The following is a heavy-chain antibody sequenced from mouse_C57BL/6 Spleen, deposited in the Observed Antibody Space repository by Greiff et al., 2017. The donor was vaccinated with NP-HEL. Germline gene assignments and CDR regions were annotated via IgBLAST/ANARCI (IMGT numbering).Heavy chain of an antibody. D-gene: IGHD1-1*01. J-gene: IGHJ4*01. Sequence: EVMLVESGGGLVKPGGSLKLSCAASGFTFSDYGMHWVRQAPEKGLEWVAYISSGSSTIYYADTVKGRFTISRDNAKNTLFLQMTSLRSEDTAMYYCARRHYYGSSNYAMDYWGQGTSVTVSS. CDR1: GFTFSDYG. CDR3: ARRHYYGSSNYAMDY. V-gene: IGHV5-17*01. CDR2: ISSGSSTI.